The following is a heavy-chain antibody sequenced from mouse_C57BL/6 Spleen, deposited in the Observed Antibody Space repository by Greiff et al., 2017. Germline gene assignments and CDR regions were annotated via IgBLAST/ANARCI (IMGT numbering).Heavy chain of an antibody. Sequence: QVQLQQSGPELVKPGASVKISCKASGYAFSSSWMNWVKQRPGKGLGWIGRIYPGDGDTNYNGKFKGKATRAADKSSSTASMQLSSLTSEDSAVYFCARGGYGSSYGDYWGQGTTLTVSS. CDR1: GYAFSSSW. CDR3: ARGGYGSSYGDY. J-gene: IGHJ2*01. D-gene: IGHD1-1*01. CDR2: IYPGDGDT. V-gene: IGHV1-82*01.